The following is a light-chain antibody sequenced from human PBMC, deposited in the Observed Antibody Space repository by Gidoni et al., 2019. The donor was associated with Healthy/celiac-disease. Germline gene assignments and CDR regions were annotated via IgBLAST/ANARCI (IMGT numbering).Light chain of an antibody. J-gene: IGKJ1*01. V-gene: IGKV1-39*01. CDR3: QQSYSTRWT. CDR1: QSISSY. CDR2: AAS. Sequence: DIQMTQSPSSLSASVGDRVTITCRASQSISSYLNWYQQKPGKAPKLLIYAASSLQSGVPSRFSGSGSGTDFTLTISSLQPEDFATYYCQQSYSTRWTSGQGTKVEIK.